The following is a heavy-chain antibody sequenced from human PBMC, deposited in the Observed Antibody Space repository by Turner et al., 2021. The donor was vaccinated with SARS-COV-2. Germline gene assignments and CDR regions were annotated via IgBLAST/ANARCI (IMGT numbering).Heavy chain of an antibody. J-gene: IGHJ4*02. Sequence: QAQLVESGGGLVKPGGYMRLSCAASGFTFSDYYMSWIRQAPGKGLEWVSYISKSGITTPYSDSVKCRFTISRDNAKNSLYLQMNSLRDEDTAVYYCAVGGAAGYSYEDLGQGTVVTVSS. CDR2: ISKSGITT. D-gene: IGHD5-18*01. CDR3: AVGGAAGYSYED. V-gene: IGHV3-11*01. CDR1: GFTFSDYY.